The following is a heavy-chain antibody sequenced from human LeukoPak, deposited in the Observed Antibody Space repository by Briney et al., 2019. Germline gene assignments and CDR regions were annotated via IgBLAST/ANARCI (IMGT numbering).Heavy chain of an antibody. V-gene: IGHV4-59*08. CDR2: IYYSGST. J-gene: IGHJ4*02. CDR1: GGSISSYY. CDR3: ARGSMLRALETLFDY. Sequence: SETLSLTCTVSGGSISSYYWSWIRQPPGKGLEWIGYIYYSGSTNYNPSLKSRVTISVDTSKNQFSLKLSSVTAADTAVYYCARGSMLRALETLFDYWGQGTLVTVSS. D-gene: IGHD3-10*01.